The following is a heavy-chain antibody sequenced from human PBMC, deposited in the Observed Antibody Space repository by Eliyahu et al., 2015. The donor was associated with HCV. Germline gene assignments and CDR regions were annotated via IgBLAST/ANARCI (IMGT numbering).Heavy chain of an antibody. Sequence: EVQLVESGGGLVKPGGSLRLSCAASEFTFSTXTMNWVRQAPGKGLEWVSSISSNSAYIYYADSVRGRFTISRDNAKNSLYLQMNSLRDEDTALYYCVREGRSSSSCYGCWFDPWGQGSLVTVSS. CDR1: EFTFSTXT. D-gene: IGHD2-2*01. CDR3: VREGRSSSSCYGCWFDP. V-gene: IGHV3-21*01. CDR2: ISSNSAYI. J-gene: IGHJ5*02.